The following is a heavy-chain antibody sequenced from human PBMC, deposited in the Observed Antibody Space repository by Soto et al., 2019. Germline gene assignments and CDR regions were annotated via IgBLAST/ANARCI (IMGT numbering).Heavy chain of an antibody. CDR3: AKDPGLVGATSFDY. V-gene: IGHV3-23*01. J-gene: IGHJ4*02. Sequence: GGSLRLSCAASGFTFSSYAMSWVRQAPGKGLEWVSVISGSGGSTYYADSVKGRFTISRDNSKNTLYLQMNSLRAEDTAVYYCAKDPGLVGATSFDYWGQGTLVTVSS. CDR1: GFTFSSYA. CDR2: ISGSGGST. D-gene: IGHD1-26*01.